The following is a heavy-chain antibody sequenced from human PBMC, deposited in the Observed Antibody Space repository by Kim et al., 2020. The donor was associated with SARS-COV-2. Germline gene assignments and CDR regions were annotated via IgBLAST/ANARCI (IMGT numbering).Heavy chain of an antibody. J-gene: IGHJ4*02. V-gene: IGHV3-30*01. Sequence: ADTVKGRFTSSRDNSKNTLYLQMNSLRAEDTAVYYCARPRSGSYYYYFDYWGQGTLVTVSS. D-gene: IGHD1-26*01. CDR3: ARPRSGSYYYYFDY.